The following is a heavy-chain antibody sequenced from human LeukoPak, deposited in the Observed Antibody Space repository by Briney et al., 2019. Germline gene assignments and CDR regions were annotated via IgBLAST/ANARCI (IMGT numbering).Heavy chain of an antibody. Sequence: GGSLRLSCATSGFTFNNYAMSWVRQAPGKGLEWVSAISGSGGSTYYADSVKGRFTISRDNSKNTLYLQMNSLRAEDTAVYSCARGADGASSNSRGWFDPWGQGTLVTVSS. V-gene: IGHV3-23*01. CDR2: ISGSGGST. CDR3: ARGADGASSNSRGWFDP. CDR1: GFTFNNYA. J-gene: IGHJ5*02. D-gene: IGHD4/OR15-4a*01.